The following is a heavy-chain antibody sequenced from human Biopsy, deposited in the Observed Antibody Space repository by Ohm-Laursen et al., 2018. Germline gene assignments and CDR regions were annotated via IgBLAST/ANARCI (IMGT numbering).Heavy chain of an antibody. D-gene: IGHD4/OR15-4a*01. CDR3: ARGPYGDNGGAFDV. V-gene: IGHV4-34*01. CDR2: FSHTGTT. Sequence: SETLSLTWAVDGGSFSGYDWTWIRQPPGKGLEWVGEFSHTGTTIYNPSLKSRLTISVDKSKNHFSLRWTSVTAADTATYFCARGPYGDNGGAFDVWGRGTVVTASS. J-gene: IGHJ3*01. CDR1: GGSFSGYD.